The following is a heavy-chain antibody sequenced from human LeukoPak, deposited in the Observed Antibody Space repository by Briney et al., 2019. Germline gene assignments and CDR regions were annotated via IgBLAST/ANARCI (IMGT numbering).Heavy chain of an antibody. Sequence: PSETLSLTCTVSDGSISSHYWSWIRQPPGKGLELVGFIPYRGSTNYNPSLKSRVTISVDTSKNQFSLKLSSVTAADTAVYYCARGLREVVEYRPTLTNFDYWGQGTLVTVSS. V-gene: IGHV4-59*11. CDR1: DGSISSHY. CDR2: IPYRGST. J-gene: IGHJ4*02. CDR3: ARGLREVVEYRPTLTNFDY. D-gene: IGHD3-22*01.